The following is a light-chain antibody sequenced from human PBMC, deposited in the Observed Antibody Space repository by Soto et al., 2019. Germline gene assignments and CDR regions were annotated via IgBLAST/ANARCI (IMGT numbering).Light chain of an antibody. CDR2: DAS. V-gene: IGKV3-20*01. CDR1: QSVKNNY. CDR3: QQYGSTPLT. J-gene: IGKJ4*01. Sequence: EIVLKQSPDTLSLSPGERATLSCRASQSVKNNYLAWYQHKPGQAPRFLIYDASSRATGIPDRFSGSGSGTDFTLTISRLEPEDLAVYYCQQYGSTPLTFGGGTKVDIK.